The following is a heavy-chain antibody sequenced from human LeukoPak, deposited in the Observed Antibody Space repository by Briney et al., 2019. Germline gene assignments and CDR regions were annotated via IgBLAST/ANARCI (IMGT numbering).Heavy chain of an antibody. CDR3: ARVLEGSSGQHWYFDL. V-gene: IGHV4-34*01. CDR1: DGSFSGYY. D-gene: IGHD6-19*01. Sequence: SETLSLTCAVYDGSFSGYYWSWIRQPPGKGLEWIGEINHSGSTNYNPSLKSRVTVSVDTSKKQFSLKLSSVTAADTAVYYCARVLEGSSGQHWYFDLWGRGTLVTVSS. J-gene: IGHJ2*01. CDR2: INHSGST.